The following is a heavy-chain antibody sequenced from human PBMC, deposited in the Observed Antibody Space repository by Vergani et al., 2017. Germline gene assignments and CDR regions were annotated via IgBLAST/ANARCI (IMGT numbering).Heavy chain of an antibody. CDR2: IRTKSQGETT. Sequence: EVQLVESGGELVQPGRPLRLSCTSSVFPFGDDAISWFRQAPAQGPEWVAFIRTKSQGETTEYAASVKGRFFISRNDSKGVAYLQMNSLRTENTAVYYCANSPLSIAAVRMYYFDYWGQGTLVTVSS. CDR3: ANSPLSIAAVRMYYFDY. J-gene: IGHJ4*02. D-gene: IGHD6-13*01. V-gene: IGHV3-49*03. CDR1: VFPFGDDA.